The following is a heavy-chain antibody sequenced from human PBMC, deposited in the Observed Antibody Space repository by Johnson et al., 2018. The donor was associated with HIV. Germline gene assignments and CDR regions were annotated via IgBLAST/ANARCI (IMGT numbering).Heavy chain of an antibody. Sequence: MQLVESGGGLVQPGGSLRLSCAASGFTFSSYWMSWVRQAPGKGLEWVANIKQDGSEKYYADSVRGRFTISRDNSRNTLYLQMNSLRAEDTALYYCARDLKSYYDSSGYFDAFDIWGQGTMVTVSS. CDR2: IKQDGSEK. J-gene: IGHJ3*02. CDR3: ARDLKSYYDSSGYFDAFDI. D-gene: IGHD3-22*01. V-gene: IGHV3-7*03. CDR1: GFTFSSYW.